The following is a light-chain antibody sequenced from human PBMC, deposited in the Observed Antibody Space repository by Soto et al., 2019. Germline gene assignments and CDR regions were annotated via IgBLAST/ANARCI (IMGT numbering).Light chain of an antibody. CDR3: NSYTTNSSWV. J-gene: IGLJ3*02. V-gene: IGLV2-14*01. Sequence: QSALTQPASVSGSPGQSITISCTGTSSDVGGYNYVSWYQQHPGNAPKLISYEVTNRPSGVSSPFSCSKAGNTASLTISGVQADDEADYYCNSYTTNSSWVFGGGTKLTVL. CDR2: EVT. CDR1: SSDVGGYNY.